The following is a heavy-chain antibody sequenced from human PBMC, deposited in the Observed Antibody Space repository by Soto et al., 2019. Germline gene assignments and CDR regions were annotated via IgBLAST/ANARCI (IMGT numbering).Heavy chain of an antibody. D-gene: IGHD2-2*01. CDR1: GFTFSTYA. CDR3: TKRYCSSENGGGFDY. V-gene: IGHV3-23*01. CDR2: IAPNGAGT. J-gene: IGHJ4*02. Sequence: GGSLRLSCAASGFTFSTYAINWVRQTPGKGLEWVSGIAPNGAGTYADSVKGRFTLSRDNSKNMVYLQMNSLRAEDTAMYYCTKRYCSSENGGGFDYGGGGTLATVPS.